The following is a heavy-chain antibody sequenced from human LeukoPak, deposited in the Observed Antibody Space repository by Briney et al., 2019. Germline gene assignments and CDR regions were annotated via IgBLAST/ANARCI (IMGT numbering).Heavy chain of an antibody. J-gene: IGHJ5*02. CDR1: GYTFTNYH. Sequence: GASVKVSCKASGYTFTNYHMHWVRQAPGQGLEWMGGIIPIFGTANYAQKLQGRVTITADKSTSTAYMELSSLRSEDTAVYYCASLKLERNWFDPWGQGTLVTVSS. V-gene: IGHV1-69*06. CDR2: IIPIFGTA. D-gene: IGHD1-1*01. CDR3: ASLKLERNWFDP.